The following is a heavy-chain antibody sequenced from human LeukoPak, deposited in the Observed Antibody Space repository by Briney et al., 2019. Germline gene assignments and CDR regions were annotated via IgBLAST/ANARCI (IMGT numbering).Heavy chain of an antibody. CDR3: AKGDYDYGGFDP. Sequence: GGSLRLSGAASGFTCSSYGMHWVRQAPGKGLGRGAVIWYDGSNKYYADSVKGRFTISRDNSKNTLYLQMNSLRAEDTAVYYCAKGDYDYGGFDPWGQGTLVTVSS. D-gene: IGHD3-3*01. J-gene: IGHJ5*02. CDR1: GFTCSSYG. CDR2: IWYDGSNK. V-gene: IGHV3-33*06.